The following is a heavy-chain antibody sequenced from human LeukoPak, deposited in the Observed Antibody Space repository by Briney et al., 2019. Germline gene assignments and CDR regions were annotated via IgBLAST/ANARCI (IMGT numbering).Heavy chain of an antibody. CDR2: ISGSGGST. CDR1: GFTFSSYA. Sequence: GGSLRLSCAASGFTFSSYAMSWVRQAPGKELEGVSAISGSGGSTYYADSVKGRFTISRDNSKNTLYLQMNSLRAEDTAVYYCATVHSSGWPYYFDYWGQGTLVTVSS. J-gene: IGHJ4*02. V-gene: IGHV3-23*01. D-gene: IGHD6-19*01. CDR3: ATVHSSGWPYYFDY.